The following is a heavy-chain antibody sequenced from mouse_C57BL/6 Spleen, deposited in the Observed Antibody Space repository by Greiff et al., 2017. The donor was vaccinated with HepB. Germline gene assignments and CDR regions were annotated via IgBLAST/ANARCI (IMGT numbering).Heavy chain of an antibody. V-gene: IGHV1-26*01. J-gene: IGHJ4*01. Sequence: EVQLQQSGPELVKPGASVKISCKASGYTFTDYYMNWVKQSHGKSLEWIGDINPNNGGTSYNQKFKGKATLTVDKSSSTAYMELRSLTSEDSAVYYCARSARYDYDGRYAMDYWGQGTSVTVSS. D-gene: IGHD2-4*01. CDR1: GYTFTDYY. CDR2: INPNNGGT. CDR3: ARSARYDYDGRYAMDY.